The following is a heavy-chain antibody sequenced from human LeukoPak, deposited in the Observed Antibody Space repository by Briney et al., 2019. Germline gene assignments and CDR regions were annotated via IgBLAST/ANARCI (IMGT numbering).Heavy chain of an antibody. CDR2: LCGSGGAT. Sequence: GGSLRLSCEASEFTFSRFAMRWIRQPPGTGLEGVSTLCGSGGATYYADSLKGPFTPSRDNPKDTLYLQMDNLRADHTAVYYCAKHLGSHSFLFYYMDVWGKGTSVIVSS. J-gene: IGHJ6*03. D-gene: IGHD2-21*01. V-gene: IGHV3-23*01. CDR3: AKHLGSHSFLFYYMDV. CDR1: EFTFSRFA.